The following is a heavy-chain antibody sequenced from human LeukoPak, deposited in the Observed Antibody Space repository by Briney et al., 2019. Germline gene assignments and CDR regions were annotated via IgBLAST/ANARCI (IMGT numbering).Heavy chain of an antibody. CDR3: ARAVVRGVIPDAFDI. Sequence: PSETLSLTCTVSGGSISSGYYWAWIRQPPGKGLEWIGSVYHSGSTNYNPSLVSRVTISVDTSENQFSLKLSSVTAADTAVYYCARAVVRGVIPDAFDIWGQGTMVTVSS. D-gene: IGHD3-10*01. CDR1: GGSISSGYY. CDR2: VYHSGST. V-gene: IGHV4-38-2*02. J-gene: IGHJ3*02.